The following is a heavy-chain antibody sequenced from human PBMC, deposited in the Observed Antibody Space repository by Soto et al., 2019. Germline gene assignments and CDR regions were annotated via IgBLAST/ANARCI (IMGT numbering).Heavy chain of an antibody. CDR2: INHSGST. J-gene: IGHJ2*01. CDR3: ARGSDIVVVVAATSYWYFDL. Sequence: QVQLQQWGAGLLKPSETLSLTCAVYGGSFSGYYWSWIRQPPGKGLEWIGEINHSGSTNYNPSLKSRVTISVDTSKNQFSLKLSSVTAADTAVYYCARGSDIVVVVAATSYWYFDLWGRGTQVTVSS. CDR1: GGSFSGYY. V-gene: IGHV4-34*01. D-gene: IGHD2-15*01.